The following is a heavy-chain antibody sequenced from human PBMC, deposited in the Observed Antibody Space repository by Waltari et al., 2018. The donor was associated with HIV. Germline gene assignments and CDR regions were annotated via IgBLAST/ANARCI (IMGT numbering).Heavy chain of an antibody. V-gene: IGHV4-61*02. D-gene: IGHD3-3*01. CDR2: IYTSGST. CDR3: ARWSGYYRSFHY. J-gene: IGHJ4*02. CDR1: GGPISSGSYY. Sequence: QVQLQESGPGLVKPSQTLYLTCTVSGGPISSGSYYWNWIRQPAGKGLEWIGRIYTSGSTNYNPSLKSRVTISIDTSKNHFSLKLSSVTAADTAVYYCARWSGYYRSFHYWGQGTLVTVSS.